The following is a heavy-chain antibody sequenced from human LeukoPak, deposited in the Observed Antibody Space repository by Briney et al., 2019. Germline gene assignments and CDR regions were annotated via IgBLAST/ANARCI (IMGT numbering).Heavy chain of an antibody. V-gene: IGHV3-23*01. J-gene: IGHJ4*02. CDR3: AKDLKPDSGYDVDH. Sequence: PGGSLRLSCAASGFTFSTHTMSWVRQAPGKGLEWVSALWGNNKNIYHADSVKGRFTISRDNSGNMVYLQMSDLRVEDTAVYYCAKDLKPDSGYDVDHWGQGTLVTVSS. CDR2: LWGNNKNI. CDR1: GFTFSTHT. D-gene: IGHD5-12*01.